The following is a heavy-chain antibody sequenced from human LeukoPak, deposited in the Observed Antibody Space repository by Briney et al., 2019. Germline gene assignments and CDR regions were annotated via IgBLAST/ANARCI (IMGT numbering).Heavy chain of an antibody. CDR1: GFTVSSNY. CDR2: IYSGGST. CDR3: AMAYSSSWYYFDY. V-gene: IGHV3-53*01. D-gene: IGHD6-13*01. J-gene: IGHJ4*02. Sequence: GGSLRLSCAASGFTVSSNYMSWVRQAPGKGLEWVSLIYSGGSTYYADSVKGRFTISRDNSKNTVYLQMNSLRAEDTAVYYCAMAYSSSWYYFDYWGQGTLVTVSS.